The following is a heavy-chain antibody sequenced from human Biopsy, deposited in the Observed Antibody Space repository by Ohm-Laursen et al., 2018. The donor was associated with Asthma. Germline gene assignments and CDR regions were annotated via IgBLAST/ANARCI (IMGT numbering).Heavy chain of an antibody. CDR1: NGSISSNFYY. J-gene: IGHJ6*02. Sequence: SETLSLTCTVSNGSISSNFYYWGWIRQPPGKGLEWVGSIHKNGIGYYKSSLKSRLTISVDTSKNQFSLKVTSVTAADTAVYYCVRGSSSWHHGPFHYYYGLDVWGQGTLVTVSS. D-gene: IGHD6-13*01. V-gene: IGHV4-39*01. CDR3: VRGSSSWHHGPFHYYYGLDV. CDR2: IHKNGIG.